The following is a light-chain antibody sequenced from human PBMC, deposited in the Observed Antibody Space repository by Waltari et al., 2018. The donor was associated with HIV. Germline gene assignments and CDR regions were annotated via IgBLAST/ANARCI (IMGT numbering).Light chain of an antibody. CDR2: LGS. CDR3: MQALQSPFT. V-gene: IGKV2-28*01. Sequence: DFVITQSPLSLPVTPGEPASISCRSSQSLLHRNGYNYLDWYLQKPGQSPQLLIYLGSYRASGVPDRFSGSGSGTDFTLKISRVEAEDVGVYYCMQALQSPFTFGQGTKLEIK. CDR1: QSLLHRNGYNY. J-gene: IGKJ2*01.